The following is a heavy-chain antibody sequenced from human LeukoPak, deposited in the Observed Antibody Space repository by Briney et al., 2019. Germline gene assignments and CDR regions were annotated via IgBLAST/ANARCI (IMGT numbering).Heavy chain of an antibody. Sequence: PSETLSLTCTVSGDSISSSPYYWGWIRQAPGKGLEWVSGIIGGGGSTYYADSVKGRFTISGDNSRNTLFLQMNSLRAEDTAVYYCAHGAMYQLDYWGQGTLVTVSS. CDR2: IIGGGGST. CDR3: AHGAMYQLDY. CDR1: GDSISSSPYY. J-gene: IGHJ4*02. D-gene: IGHD2-2*01. V-gene: IGHV3-23*01.